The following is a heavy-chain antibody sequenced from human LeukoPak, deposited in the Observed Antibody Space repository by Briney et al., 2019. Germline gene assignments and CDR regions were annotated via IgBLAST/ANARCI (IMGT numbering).Heavy chain of an antibody. J-gene: IGHJ3*02. Sequence: SETLSLTCIISGGSISSGGYYWSWIRQHPGKGLEWIGYIYNSGTTYYNPSLKSRVTISVDTSKNQFSLKVRSVTAADTAVYYCARGSGYYLNAFDIWGQREVGSVSS. D-gene: IGHD3-22*01. CDR2: IYNSGTT. CDR1: GGSISSGGYY. V-gene: IGHV4-31*03. CDR3: ARGSGYYLNAFDI.